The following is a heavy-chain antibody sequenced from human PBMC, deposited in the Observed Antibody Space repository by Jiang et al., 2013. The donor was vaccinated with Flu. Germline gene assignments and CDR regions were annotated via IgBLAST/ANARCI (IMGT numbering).Heavy chain of an antibody. V-gene: IGHV7-4-1*02. Sequence: LQSGSELKKPGASVKVSCKASGFTFTSYALNWVRQAPGQGLEWMGWIDTNNGNPTYAQGFTRRFVFSLDTSVNTAYLQISSLKAEDTAVYYCARYYDTLTGSPRYWGQGTLVTVSS. J-gene: IGHJ4*02. CDR2: IDTNNGNP. D-gene: IGHD3-9*01. CDR1: GFTFTSYA. CDR3: ARYYDTLTGSPRY.